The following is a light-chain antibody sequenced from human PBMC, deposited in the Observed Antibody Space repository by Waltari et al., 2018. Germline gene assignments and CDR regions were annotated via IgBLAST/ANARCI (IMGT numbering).Light chain of an antibody. CDR2: DAS. CDR3: QQRKT. Sequence: EIVSTQYPANLPLSLAERATLSCRASQSVSSYLAWYQQKPGQAPRLLIYDASNRATGIPARFSGSGSGTDFTLTISSLEPEDFAVYYCQQRKTFGQGTKLEIK. CDR1: QSVSSY. J-gene: IGKJ2*01. V-gene: IGKV3-11*01.